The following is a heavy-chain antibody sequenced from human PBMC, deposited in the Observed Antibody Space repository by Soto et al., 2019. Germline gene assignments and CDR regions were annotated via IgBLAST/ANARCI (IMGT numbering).Heavy chain of an antibody. D-gene: IGHD1-1*01. CDR2: INSDGSSA. V-gene: IGHV3-74*01. Sequence: EVRLVESGGGLVQPGESLRISCAASGFTFSNYWMHWVRQAPGKGLGWVSRINSDGSSAIYADSVKGRFTSSRDNVKNTLYLQMNSLRAEDTSVYYCARDGSLGQFDYWGQGTLVTVSS. CDR3: ARDGSLGQFDY. CDR1: GFTFSNYW. J-gene: IGHJ4*02.